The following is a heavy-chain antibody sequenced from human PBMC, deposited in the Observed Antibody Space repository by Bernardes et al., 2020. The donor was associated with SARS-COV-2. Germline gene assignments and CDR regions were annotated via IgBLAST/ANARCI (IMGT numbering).Heavy chain of an antibody. CDR3: ARDITYYYGSGSYYPNYGMDV. J-gene: IGHJ6*02. CDR2: IYSGGST. Sequence: GGSLRLSCAASGFTVSSNYMSWVRQAPGKGLEWVSVIYSGGSTYYADSVKGRFTISRDNSKNTLYLQMNSLRAEDTAVYYCARDITYYYGSGSYYPNYGMDVWGQGTTVTVSS. CDR1: GFTVSSNY. V-gene: IGHV3-66*02. D-gene: IGHD3-10*01.